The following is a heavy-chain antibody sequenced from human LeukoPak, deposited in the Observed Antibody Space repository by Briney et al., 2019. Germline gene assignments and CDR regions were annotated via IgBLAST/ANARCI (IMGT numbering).Heavy chain of an antibody. D-gene: IGHD3-22*01. J-gene: IGHJ5*02. V-gene: IGHV4-34*01. CDR1: GGSFIGYY. Sequence: SETLSLTCAVYGGSFIGYYWSWIRQPPGKGLEWIGEINHSGSTNYNPSLKSRVTISVDTSKNQFSLKLSSVTAADTAVYYCARGRGYYYDSSGYGNWFDPWGQGTLVTVSS. CDR3: ARGRGYYYDSSGYGNWFDP. CDR2: INHSGST.